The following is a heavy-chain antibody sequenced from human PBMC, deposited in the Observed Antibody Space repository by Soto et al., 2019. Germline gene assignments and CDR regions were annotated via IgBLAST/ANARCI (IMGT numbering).Heavy chain of an antibody. Sequence: KPSETLSLTCTVSGGSISSYYWSWIRQPPGKGLEWIGYIYYSGSTNYNPSLKSRVTISVDTSKNQFSLKLSSVTAADTAVYYCARALRGSGSTRYYFDYWGQGTLVTVSS. J-gene: IGHJ4*02. V-gene: IGHV4-59*01. CDR1: GGSISSYY. CDR2: IYYSGST. CDR3: ARALRGSGSTRYYFDY. D-gene: IGHD3-10*01.